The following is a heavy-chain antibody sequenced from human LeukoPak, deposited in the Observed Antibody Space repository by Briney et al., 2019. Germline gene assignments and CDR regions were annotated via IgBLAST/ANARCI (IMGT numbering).Heavy chain of an antibody. D-gene: IGHD3-10*01. Sequence: SETLSLTCAVYGGSFSGYYWSWIRQPPGKGLEWIGEINHSGSTNYNPSLKSRVTISVDTSKNQFSLKLSSVTAADTAVYYCARLTSMVRGVINYYYYYYMVVWSKGTTVTVSS. CDR1: GGSFSGYY. CDR3: ARLTSMVRGVINYYYYYYMVV. J-gene: IGHJ6*03. V-gene: IGHV4-34*01. CDR2: INHSGST.